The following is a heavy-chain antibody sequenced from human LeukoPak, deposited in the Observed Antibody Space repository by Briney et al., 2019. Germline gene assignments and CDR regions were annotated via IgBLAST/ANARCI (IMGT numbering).Heavy chain of an antibody. CDR2: IYYSGST. CDR3: ARASSGWRFDY. V-gene: IGHV4-59*12. Sequence: PSETLSLTCTVSGGSISSYYWSWIRQPPGKGLEWIGYIYYSGSTNYNPSLKSRVTISVDTSKNQFSLKLSSVTAADTAVYYCARASSGWRFDYWGQGTLVTVSS. CDR1: GGSISSYY. D-gene: IGHD6-19*01. J-gene: IGHJ4*02.